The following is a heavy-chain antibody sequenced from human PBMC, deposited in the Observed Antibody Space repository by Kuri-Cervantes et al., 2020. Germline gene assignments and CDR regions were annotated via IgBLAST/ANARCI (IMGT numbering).Heavy chain of an antibody. D-gene: IGHD6-19*01. Sequence: SETLCLTCAVSGYSISSGYYWGWIRQPPGKGLEWIGSIYHSGSTYYNPSLKSRVTISVDTSKNQFSLKLSSVTAADTAVYYCARHMGQWLATGFGYWGQGTLVTVSS. J-gene: IGHJ4*02. CDR3: ARHMGQWLATGFGY. V-gene: IGHV4-38-2*01. CDR1: GYSISSGYY. CDR2: IYHSGST.